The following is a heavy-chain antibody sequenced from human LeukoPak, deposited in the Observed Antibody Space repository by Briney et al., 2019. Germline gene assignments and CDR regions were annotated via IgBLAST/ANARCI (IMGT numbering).Heavy chain of an antibody. CDR2: IGSSGDSI. CDR1: GFTFNDYY. Sequence: PGGSLRLSCAASGFTFNDYYMSWIRKAPGKGVEWISYIGSSGDSINYADSVKGRFTISRDNAKNPLSLQMNSLRAEDTAVYYCARGRTSGSSWPFDYWGQGTPITVSS. V-gene: IGHV3-11*04. J-gene: IGHJ4*02. CDR3: ARGRTSGSSWPFDY. D-gene: IGHD6-13*01.